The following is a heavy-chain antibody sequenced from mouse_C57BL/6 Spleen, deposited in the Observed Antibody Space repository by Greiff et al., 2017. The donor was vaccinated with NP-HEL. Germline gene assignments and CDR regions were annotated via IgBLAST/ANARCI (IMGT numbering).Heavy chain of an antibody. CDR3: ARSLHYYGSSYFDY. V-gene: IGHV1-55*01. D-gene: IGHD1-1*01. CDR2: IYPGSGST. J-gene: IGHJ2*01. CDR1: GYTFTSYW. Sequence: QVQLQQSGAELVKPGASVKMSCKASGYTFTSYWITWVKQRPGQGLEWIGDIYPGSGSTNYNEKFKSKATLTVDTSSSTAYMQLSSLTSEDSAVYYCARSLHYYGSSYFDYWGQGTTLTVSS.